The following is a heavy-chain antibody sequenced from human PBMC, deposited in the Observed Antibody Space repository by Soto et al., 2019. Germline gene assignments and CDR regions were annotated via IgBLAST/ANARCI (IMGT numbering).Heavy chain of an antibody. Sequence: EVSLRLSCAVSGFTFSSYAMSWVRQAPGKGLEWVSAISGSGGSTYYADSVKGRFTISRDNSQDTLYLQMDSLRPDDTAVYYCASQAKSGDRSQYYLDARAQGSLDTVSS. V-gene: IGHV3-23*01. D-gene: IGHD1-26*01. CDR1: GFTFSSYA. CDR3: ASQAKSGDRSQYYLDA. J-gene: IGHJ4*02. CDR2: ISGSGGST.